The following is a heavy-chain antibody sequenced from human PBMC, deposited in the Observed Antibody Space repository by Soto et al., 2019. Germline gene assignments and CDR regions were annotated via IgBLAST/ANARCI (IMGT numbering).Heavy chain of an antibody. D-gene: IGHD1-26*01. J-gene: IGHJ4*02. CDR1: GGSFSGYY. CDR2: INHSGST. V-gene: IGHV4-34*01. CDR3: AREDWWELLDY. Sequence: QVQLQQWGAGLLKPSDTLSLTCAVYGGSFSGYYWSWIRQPPGKGLEWIGEINHSGSTNYNPSLKSRVTISVDTSKIQFSLKLSSVTAADTAVYCWAREDWWELLDYWGQGTLVTVSS.